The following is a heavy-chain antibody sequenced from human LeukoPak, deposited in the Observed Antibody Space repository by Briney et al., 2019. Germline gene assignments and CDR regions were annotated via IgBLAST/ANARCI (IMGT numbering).Heavy chain of an antibody. D-gene: IGHD5-18*01. CDR3: AREIGPIQLHLWGSAFDY. J-gene: IGHJ4*02. CDR1: GYTFNGYY. CDR2: INPSGGST. V-gene: IGHV1-46*02. Sequence: GASVKVSCKASGYTFNGYYMHWVRQAPGQGLEWMGIINPSGGSTSYTQKFQGRVTMTRDTSTSTVYMKLSSLRSEDTAVYYCAREIGPIQLHLWGSAFDYWGQGTLVTVSS.